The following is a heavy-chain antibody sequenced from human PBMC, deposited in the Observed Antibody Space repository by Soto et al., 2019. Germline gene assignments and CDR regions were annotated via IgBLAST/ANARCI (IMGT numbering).Heavy chain of an antibody. D-gene: IGHD2-2*01. CDR1: GYRFSNYW. CDR3: AIYCSSTTRYSYGMDV. J-gene: IGHJ6*02. Sequence: PGASLKISCKGSGYRFSNYWIGWVRQMPGKGLEWMGIIYPGDSDIRYSPSFQGHVTMAADKSISTAYLRCTSLKAPDTAMYYCAIYCSSTTRYSYGMDVWGQGSTVTVSS. CDR2: IYPGDSDI. V-gene: IGHV5-51*01.